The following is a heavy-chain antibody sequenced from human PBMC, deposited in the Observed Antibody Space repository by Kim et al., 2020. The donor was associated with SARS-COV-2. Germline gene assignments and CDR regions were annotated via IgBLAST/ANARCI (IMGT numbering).Heavy chain of an antibody. V-gene: IGHV4-4*02. D-gene: IGHD3-10*01. Sequence: SETLSLTCAVSGGSISSSNWWSWVRQPPGKGLEWIGEIYHSGSTNYNQSLKSRVTISVDKSKNQFSLKLSSVTAADTAVYYCARIFIRGVMRKGAFDIWGQGTMVTVSS. J-gene: IGHJ3*02. CDR1: GGSISSSNW. CDR2: IYHSGST. CDR3: ARIFIRGVMRKGAFDI.